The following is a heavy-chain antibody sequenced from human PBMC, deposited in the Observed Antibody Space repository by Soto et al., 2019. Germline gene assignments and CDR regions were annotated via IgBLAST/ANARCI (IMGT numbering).Heavy chain of an antibody. CDR2: MYDSGRT. Sequence: QVQLQESGPGLVKPSETLSLTCTVSGGSISSYYWSWIRQPPEKGLEWIGYMYDSGRTKYNPSLKSRVTISEDTSKNQFSQKLSSVTAADTAVYYCARARPDTAMAVDYWGQGTLVTVSS. V-gene: IGHV4-59*01. D-gene: IGHD5-18*01. J-gene: IGHJ4*02. CDR1: GGSISSYY. CDR3: ARARPDTAMAVDY.